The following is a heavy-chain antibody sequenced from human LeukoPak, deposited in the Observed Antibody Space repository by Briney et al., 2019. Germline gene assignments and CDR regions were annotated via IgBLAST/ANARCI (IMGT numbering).Heavy chain of an antibody. D-gene: IGHD5-12*01. J-gene: IGHJ5*02. Sequence: ASVKVSCKVSGYTLTELSMHWVRQAPGKGLEWMGGFNPEDGETIYAQKFQGRVTMTEDTSTDTAYMELSSLRSEDTAVYYCAKAVDSSQSDWFDPWGQGTLVTVSS. V-gene: IGHV1-24*01. CDR2: FNPEDGET. CDR3: AKAVDSSQSDWFDP. CDR1: GYTLTELS.